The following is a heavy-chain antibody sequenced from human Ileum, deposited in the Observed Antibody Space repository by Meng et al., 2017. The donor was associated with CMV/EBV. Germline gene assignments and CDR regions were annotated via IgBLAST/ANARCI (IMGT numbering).Heavy chain of an antibody. CDR1: GLTFSSYA. Sequence: LLAAGGGLVQPGGSLRPSCAASGLTFSSYAMSWVRQAPGKGLDWVSAISGSGGSTYYADSVKGRFTISRDNSKNTLYLKMNSLRAEDTAVYYCAKALGIDFSDFDYWGRGALVTASS. CDR3: AKALGIDFSDFDY. CDR2: ISGSGGST. V-gene: IGHV3-23*01. D-gene: IGHD2/OR15-2a*01. J-gene: IGHJ4*02.